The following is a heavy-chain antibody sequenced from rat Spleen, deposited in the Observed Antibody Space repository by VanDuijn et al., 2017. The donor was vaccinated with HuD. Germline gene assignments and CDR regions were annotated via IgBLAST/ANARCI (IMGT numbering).Heavy chain of an antibody. CDR1: GFTFNDYY. V-gene: IGHV5-22*01. CDR3: ARQDTSGYSNWFTY. J-gene: IGHJ3*01. D-gene: IGHD4-3*01. CDR2: IHYEGSST. Sequence: EVQLVESGGGLVQPGGSMNLSCAASGFTFNDYYMAWVRQTPKKGLEWVASIHYEGSSTYYGDSVKGRFTISRDNAKITLYLQMNSLRSEDTATYYCARQDTSGYSNWFTYWGQGTLVTVSS.